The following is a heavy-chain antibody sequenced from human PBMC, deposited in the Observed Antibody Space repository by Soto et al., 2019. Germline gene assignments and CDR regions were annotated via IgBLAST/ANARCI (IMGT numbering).Heavy chain of an antibody. J-gene: IGHJ4*02. Sequence: QVQLQESGPGLVKPSGTLSLTCAVSGGSISSSNWWSWVRQPLGKGLEWIGEIYHSGSTNYNPSLISRVTTSVGKPKNQFSLKLGAVTAADSAEYYCARFNRGADWGQGTLVTVSS. CDR3: ARFNRGAD. V-gene: IGHV4-4*02. CDR2: IYHSGST. CDR1: GGSISSSNW.